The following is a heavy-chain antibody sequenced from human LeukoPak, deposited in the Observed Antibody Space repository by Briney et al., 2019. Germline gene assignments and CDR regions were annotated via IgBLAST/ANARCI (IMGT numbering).Heavy chain of an antibody. CDR3: AKALGYCSGGSCYSTHHPQETYYYYGMDV. D-gene: IGHD2-15*01. J-gene: IGHJ6*02. Sequence: PGGSLRLSCAASGFTFDDYAMHWVRQAPGKGLEWVSGISWNSGSIGYADSVKGRFTISRDNAKNSLYLQMNSLRAEDTALYYCAKALGYCSGGSCYSTHHPQETYYYYGMDVWGQGTTVTVSS. CDR1: GFTFDDYA. V-gene: IGHV3-9*01. CDR2: ISWNSGSI.